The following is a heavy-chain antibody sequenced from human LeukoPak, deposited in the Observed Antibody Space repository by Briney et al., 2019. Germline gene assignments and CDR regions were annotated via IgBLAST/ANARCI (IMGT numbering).Heavy chain of an antibody. V-gene: IGHV4-39*01. CDR3: ATGDSSGYCYDY. CDR2: IYYSGST. D-gene: IGHD3-22*01. Sequence: PSVTLSLTCTVSGGSISSRSYYWGWIRQPPGKGLEWIGSIYYSGSTYYNPSLKSRVTISVDTSKNQFSLKLSSVTAADTAVYYCATGDSSGYCYDYWGQGTLVTVSS. J-gene: IGHJ4*02. CDR1: GGSISSRSYY.